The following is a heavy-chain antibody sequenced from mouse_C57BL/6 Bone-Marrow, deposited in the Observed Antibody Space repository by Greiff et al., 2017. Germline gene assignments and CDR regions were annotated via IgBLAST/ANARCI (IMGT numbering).Heavy chain of an antibody. D-gene: IGHD3-2*02. V-gene: IGHV1-80*01. CDR2: IYPGGGDT. CDR1: GYAFSSYW. Sequence: QVQLQQSGAELVKPGASVKISCKASGYAFSSYWMNWVKQRPGKGLEWIGQIYPGGGDTNYNGKFKGKATLTADKSSSTAYMQLSSLTSEDSAVYVCARGGQLRLLDCFDYWGQGTTLTVSS. CDR3: ARGGQLRLLDCFDY. J-gene: IGHJ2*01.